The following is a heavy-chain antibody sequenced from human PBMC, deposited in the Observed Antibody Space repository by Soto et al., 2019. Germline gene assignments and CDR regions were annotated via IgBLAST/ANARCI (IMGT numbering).Heavy chain of an antibody. D-gene: IGHD1-1*01. V-gene: IGHV3-74*01. CDR2: INSDGSRT. Sequence: GGSLRLSCAASGFTFSSYWMHWVRQAPGKGLVWVSRINSDGSRTSYADSVKGRFTISRDNAKNTLYLQMNSLRAEDTAVYYCARDVPYRYGFDYWGQGTLVTVSS. J-gene: IGHJ4*02. CDR1: GFTFSSYW. CDR3: ARDVPYRYGFDY.